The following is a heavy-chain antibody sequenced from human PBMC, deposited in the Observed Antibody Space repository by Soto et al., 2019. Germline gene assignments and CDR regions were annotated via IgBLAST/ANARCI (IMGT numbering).Heavy chain of an antibody. J-gene: IGHJ5*02. CDR1: GDSYSISTYS. CDR3: AGMPYTSGLRFDP. CDR2: IYQSGVT. Sequence: PSETLSLICNMSGDSYSISTYSWSWIRQPPGKALQWIGFIYQSGVTSYNPSLASRVSISLDRSNNQCSLKLKSVTAADTAVYFCAGMPYTSGLRFDPWGPGTLVTVYS. V-gene: IGHV4-30-2*01. D-gene: IGHD6-19*01.